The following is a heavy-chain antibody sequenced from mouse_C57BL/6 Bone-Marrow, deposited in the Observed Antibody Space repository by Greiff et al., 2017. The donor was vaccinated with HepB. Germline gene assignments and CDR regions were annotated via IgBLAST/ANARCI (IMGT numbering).Heavy chain of an antibody. CDR2: INYDGSST. V-gene: IGHV5-16*01. D-gene: IGHD1-1*01. CDR3: ARVNYGSSLDY. CDR1: GFTFSDYY. J-gene: IGHJ2*01. Sequence: VQLKESEGGLVQPGSSMKLSCTASGFTFSDYYMAWVRQVPEKGLEWVANINYDGSSTYYLDSLKSRFIISRDNAKNILYLQMSSLKSEDTATYYCARVNYGSSLDYWGQGTTLTVSS.